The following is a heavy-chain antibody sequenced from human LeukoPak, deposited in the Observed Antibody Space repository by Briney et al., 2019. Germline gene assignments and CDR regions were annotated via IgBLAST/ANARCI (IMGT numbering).Heavy chain of an antibody. J-gene: IGHJ4*02. Sequence: GGSLRLSCAASGFTFSSFSMYWVRQAPGKGLEWVSSISNSSTHIYYADSVKGRFTTSRDNAKSALYLQMNSLRAEDTAVYYCARFLAGTISYWGQGTLVTVSS. CDR3: ARFLAGTISY. CDR1: GFTFSSFS. D-gene: IGHD6-19*01. CDR2: ISNSSTHI. V-gene: IGHV3-21*01.